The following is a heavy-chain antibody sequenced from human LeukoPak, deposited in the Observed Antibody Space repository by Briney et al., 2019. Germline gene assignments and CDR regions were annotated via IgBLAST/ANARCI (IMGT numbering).Heavy chain of an antibody. CDR2: ISSSSSYI. CDR1: GFTFSSYW. Sequence: PGGSLRLSCAASGFTFSSYWMHWVRQAPGKGLVWVSSISSSSSYIYYADSVKGRFTISRDNAKNSLYLQMNSLRAEDTAVYYCAIKHTGGVVAATYCWGQGTLVTVSS. CDR3: AIKHTGGVVAATYC. V-gene: IGHV3-21*01. D-gene: IGHD2-15*01. J-gene: IGHJ4*02.